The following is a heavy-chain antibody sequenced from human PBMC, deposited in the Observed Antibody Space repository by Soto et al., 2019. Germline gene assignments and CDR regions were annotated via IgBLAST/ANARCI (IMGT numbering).Heavy chain of an antibody. CDR3: ARAVAGDRIDY. CDR2: MFPGDSDT. V-gene: IGHV5-51*01. D-gene: IGHD6-19*01. Sequence: ETQLMQSGAELRKPGESLKISCEASGYTFSNHWIAWVRQMPGKGLEWMGVMFPGDSDTRYGPSFQGRVTISADKSINTAYLQWDSLEASDTGIYYCARAVAGDRIDYWGPGTRVTVSS. J-gene: IGHJ4*02. CDR1: GYTFSNHW.